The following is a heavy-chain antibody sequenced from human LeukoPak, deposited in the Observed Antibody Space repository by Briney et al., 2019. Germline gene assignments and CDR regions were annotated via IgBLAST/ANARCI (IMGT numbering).Heavy chain of an antibody. J-gene: IGHJ3*02. CDR3: AKGYSSSYLRNAFDI. V-gene: IGHV3-23*01. Sequence: TGGSLSLSCAASGFTFNNYAMNWVRQAPGKGLEWVSSISGSGSTTSYADSVKGRFTISRGNSKNTLSLQMNSLRVDDTAVYYCAKGYSSSYLRNAFDIWGQGTMVTVSS. D-gene: IGHD2-15*01. CDR1: GFTFNNYA. CDR2: ISGSGSTT.